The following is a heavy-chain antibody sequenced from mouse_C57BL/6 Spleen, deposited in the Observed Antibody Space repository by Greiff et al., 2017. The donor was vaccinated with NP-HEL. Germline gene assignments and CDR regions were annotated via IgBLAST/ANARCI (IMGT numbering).Heavy chain of an antibody. CDR1: GFSFNTYA. D-gene: IGHD2-4*01. CDR3: VREGFYDYEEAWFAY. CDR2: IRSKSNNYAT. V-gene: IGHV10-1*01. J-gene: IGHJ3*01. Sequence: DVKLVESGGGLVQPKGSLKLSCAASGFSFNTYAMNWVRQAPGKGLEWVARIRSKSNNYATYYADSVKDRFTISRDDSESMLYLQMNNLKTEDTAMYYCVREGFYDYEEAWFAYWGQGTLVTVSA.